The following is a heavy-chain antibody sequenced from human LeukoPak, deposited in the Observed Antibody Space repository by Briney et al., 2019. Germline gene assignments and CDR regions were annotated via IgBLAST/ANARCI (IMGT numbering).Heavy chain of an antibody. CDR3: ARAYVSSWYRWFDP. CDR1: SGLISSGAYY. D-gene: IGHD6-13*01. Sequence: SQTLSLTCTVSSGLISSGAYYWSWIRQHPGKGLEWIGYIYYSGSTEYNPSLKSRVTISVDTSKNQFSLNLSSVTAADTAVYYCARAYVSSWYRWFDPWGQGTLVTVSS. J-gene: IGHJ5*02. CDR2: IYYSGST. V-gene: IGHV4-31*03.